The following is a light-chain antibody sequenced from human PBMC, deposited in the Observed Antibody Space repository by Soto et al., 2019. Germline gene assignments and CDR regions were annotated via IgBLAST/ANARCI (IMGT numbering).Light chain of an antibody. CDR2: DVS. V-gene: IGLV2-11*01. CDR3: CSYAGTYTFD. J-gene: IGLJ1*01. CDR1: SSDVGGYNY. Sequence: QSVLAQPGSVSGSPGQSVTISCTGTSSDVGGYNYVSWYQQHPGKAPKVMIYDVSKRPSGVPDRFSGSKSGNTASLTISGLQAEDEADYYCCSYAGTYTFDFGTGTKVTVL.